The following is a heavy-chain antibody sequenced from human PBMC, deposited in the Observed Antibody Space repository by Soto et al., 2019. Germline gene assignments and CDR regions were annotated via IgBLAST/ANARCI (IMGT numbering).Heavy chain of an antibody. V-gene: IGHV1-69*01. Sequence: QVHLVQSGAEVKKPGSSVKVSCKTSGGTFSDLAFSWVRQAPRQGLEWMGGIIPLFGTPNYAQKFQGRVTIPADESSSTVYMELRSLRSEYTAVYYCASERVAEMATGGYFDNWGQGTLVTVSP. CDR3: ASERVAEMATGGYFDN. J-gene: IGHJ4*02. CDR1: GGTFSDLA. CDR2: IIPLFGTP. D-gene: IGHD5-12*01.